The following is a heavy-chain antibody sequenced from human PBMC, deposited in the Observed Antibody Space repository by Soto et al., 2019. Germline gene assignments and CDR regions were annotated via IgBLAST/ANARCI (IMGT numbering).Heavy chain of an antibody. D-gene: IGHD2-21*02. CDR3: AARVVTPVDY. Sequence: EVQLVESGGGLVQPGGSLRLSCAASGFTFSNYWMYWVRQAPGKGLVWVSRISTDGSTTNYADSVTGRFTISRDNAKNTLYLRKNSLRAGGTGLYYWAARVVTPVDYSGQGTLGTVFS. CDR1: GFTFSNYW. CDR2: ISTDGSTT. J-gene: IGHJ4*03. V-gene: IGHV3-74*01.